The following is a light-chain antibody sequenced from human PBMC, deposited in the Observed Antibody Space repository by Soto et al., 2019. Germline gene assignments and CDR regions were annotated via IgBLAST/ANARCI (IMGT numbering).Light chain of an antibody. CDR1: QSISSW. CDR2: DAS. J-gene: IGKJ1*01. V-gene: IGKV1-5*01. Sequence: DIQMTQSPSTLSASVGDRVTITCRASQSISSWLAWYQQKPGKAPKVLIYDASSLESGVPSRFSGSGSGTEFTLTISSLQPDDFATYYCQQYNNYPLTFGQGTTVETK. CDR3: QQYNNYPLT.